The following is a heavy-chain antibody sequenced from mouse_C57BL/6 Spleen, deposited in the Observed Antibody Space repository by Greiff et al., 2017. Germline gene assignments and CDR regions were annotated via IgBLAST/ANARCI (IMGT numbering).Heavy chain of an antibody. J-gene: IGHJ3*01. Sequence: QVQLQQPGAELVRPGTSVKLSCKASGYTFTSYWMHWVKQRPGQGLEWIGVIDPSDSYTNYNQKFKGKATLTVDTSSSTAYMQLSSLTSEDSAVYYCARSSYYGCSYPFAYWGQGTLVTVSA. CDR2: IDPSDSYT. V-gene: IGHV1-59*01. CDR3: ARSSYYGCSYPFAY. D-gene: IGHD1-1*01. CDR1: GYTFTSYW.